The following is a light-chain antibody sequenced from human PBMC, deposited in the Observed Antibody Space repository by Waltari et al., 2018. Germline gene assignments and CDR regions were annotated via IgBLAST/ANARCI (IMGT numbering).Light chain of an antibody. V-gene: IGKV1-39*01. CDR1: QSISSY. CDR2: AAS. J-gene: IGKJ1*01. CDR3: QQSYSTPPWT. Sequence: DIQMTQSPSSLSASVGDRVTITCRASQSISSYLNWYQHKPGKAPKLLIYAASRLQSGVPSRFSGSGSVTDFTLTISSLQPEDFATYYCQQSYSTPPWTFCQGTKVEIK.